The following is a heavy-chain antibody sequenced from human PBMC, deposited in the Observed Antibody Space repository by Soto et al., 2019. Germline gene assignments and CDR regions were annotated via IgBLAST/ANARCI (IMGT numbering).Heavy chain of an antibody. V-gene: IGHV4-59*01. Sequence: PXETLPLTCAASGCTISSYSLSWIRQPPGKGLEWIGYIYYSGSTNYNPSLKSRVTISVDTSKNQFSLKLSSVTAADTAVYYCARSPYYSNFDYWGQGTLVTVSS. CDR3: ARSPYYSNFDY. CDR2: IYYSGST. CDR1: GCTISSYS. D-gene: IGHD4-4*01. J-gene: IGHJ4*02.